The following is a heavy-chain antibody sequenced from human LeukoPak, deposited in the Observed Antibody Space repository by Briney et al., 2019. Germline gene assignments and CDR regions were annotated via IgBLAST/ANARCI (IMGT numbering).Heavy chain of an antibody. CDR2: ISGSGDGT. J-gene: IGHJ4*02. CDR3: AKGVYSVFPDSRVLDY. Sequence: GGSLRLSCAASGFTFNNYAMNWVRQAPGKGLEWVSIISGSGDGTYYANSVKGRFTISRDNSKNTLYLQMSSLSAEDTAVYYCAKGVYSVFPDSRVLDYWGQGTLVTVSS. V-gene: IGHV3-23*01. D-gene: IGHD5/OR15-5a*01. CDR1: GFTFNNYA.